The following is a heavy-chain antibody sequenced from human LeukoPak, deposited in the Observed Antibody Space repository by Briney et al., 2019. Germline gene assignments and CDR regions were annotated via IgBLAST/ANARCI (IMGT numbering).Heavy chain of an antibody. V-gene: IGHV4-31*03. CDR1: GGSISSGGYS. D-gene: IGHD6-13*01. Sequence: SETLSLTCTVSGGSISSGGYSWSWIRQHPGKGLEWIGYNYYSGSTYYDPSLKSRVTISVDTSKNQFSLKLSSVTAADTAVYYCARVAGSEGFTLDYWGQGTLVTVSS. CDR2: NYYSGST. J-gene: IGHJ4*02. CDR3: ARVAGSEGFTLDY.